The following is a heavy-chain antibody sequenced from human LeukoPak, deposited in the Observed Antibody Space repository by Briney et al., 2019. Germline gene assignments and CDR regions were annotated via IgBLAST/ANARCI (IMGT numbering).Heavy chain of an antibody. CDR1: GFTFSNAW. CDR3: TTVEGHYDFWGGYSFYAEYFQH. CDR2: IKSKTDGGTT. D-gene: IGHD3-3*01. V-gene: IGHV3-15*01. J-gene: IGHJ1*01. Sequence: PGGSLRLSCAASGFTFSNAWMSWVRQAPGKGLEWVGRIKSKTDGGTTDYAAPVKGRFTISRDDSKNTLYLRMNSLKTEDTAVYYCTTVEGHYDFWGGYSFYAEYFQHWGQGTLVTVSS.